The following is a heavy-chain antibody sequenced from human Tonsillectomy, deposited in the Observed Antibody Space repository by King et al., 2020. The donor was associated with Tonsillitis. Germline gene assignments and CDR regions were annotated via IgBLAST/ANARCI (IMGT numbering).Heavy chain of an antibody. CDR1: GFTFSTYS. D-gene: IGHD2-15*01. Sequence: VQLVESGGGLVKPGGSLRLSCAASGFTFSTYSMDWVRQAPGKGLEGVSSISRSSDYIYCADSMKGRFTISRDNAKNSLYLQMNSLRAEDTAVYYRARQKVVVVAATPGFVYYWGQGTLVTVSS. J-gene: IGHJ4*02. CDR2: ISRSSDYI. V-gene: IGHV3-21*01. CDR3: ARQKVVVVAATPGFVYY.